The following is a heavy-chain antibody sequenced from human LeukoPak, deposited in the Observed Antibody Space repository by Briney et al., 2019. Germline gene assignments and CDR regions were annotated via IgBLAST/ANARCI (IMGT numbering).Heavy chain of an antibody. V-gene: IGHV1-2*02. CDR3: AREWQDKYYDFWSGYLLGY. Sequence: GASVKVPCKASGYTFTGYYMHWVRQAPGQGLEWMGWINPNSGGTNYAQKFQGRVTMTRDTSISTAYMELSRLRSDDTAVYYCAREWQDKYYDFWSGYLLGYWGQGTLVTVSS. D-gene: IGHD3-3*01. CDR2: INPNSGGT. J-gene: IGHJ4*02. CDR1: GYTFTGYY.